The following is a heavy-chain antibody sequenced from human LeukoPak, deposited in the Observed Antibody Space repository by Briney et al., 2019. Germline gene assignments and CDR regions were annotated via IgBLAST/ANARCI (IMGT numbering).Heavy chain of an antibody. V-gene: IGHV3-7*01. CDR3: ARPGTVVPAAIDY. J-gene: IGHJ4*02. Sequence: PGGSLRLSCAASGFIFGNYWMTWVRQAPGKGLEWVANINQDGSEKYYVDSVKGRFTISRDNAKNSLYLQMNSLRAEDTAVYHCARPGTVVPAAIDYWGQGTLVTVSS. D-gene: IGHD2-2*01. CDR2: INQDGSEK. CDR1: GFIFGNYW.